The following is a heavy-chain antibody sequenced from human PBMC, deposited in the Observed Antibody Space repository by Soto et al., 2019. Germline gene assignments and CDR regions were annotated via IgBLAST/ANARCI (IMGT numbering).Heavy chain of an antibody. J-gene: IGHJ3*02. Sequence: QITLKESGPTLVKPTQTLTLTCTFSGFSLNTRAVGVAWIRQPPGKALEWLALINWNDDKRYSPSLKDRLTITKDTSKNHVVLTMTNIDFVDTATYYCAHRHDLGGFDIWGHGTTVTVSS. D-gene: IGHD2-15*01. CDR1: GFSLNTRAVG. CDR3: AHRHDLGGFDI. CDR2: INWNDDK. V-gene: IGHV2-5*01.